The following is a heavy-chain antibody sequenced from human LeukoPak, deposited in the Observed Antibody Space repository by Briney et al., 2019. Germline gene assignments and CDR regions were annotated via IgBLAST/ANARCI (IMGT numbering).Heavy chain of an antibody. D-gene: IGHD3-10*01. J-gene: IGHJ3*02. V-gene: IGHV3-30*18. CDR1: GFTFSSYG. CDR3: AKGLDYYGSGSKAFDI. CDR2: ISYDGSNK. Sequence: GGSLRLSCVASGFTFSSYGIHWVRQAPGKGLEWVAVISYDGSNKDYADSVKGRFTISRDNSKNTLYLQMNSLRAEDTAVYYCAKGLDYYGSGSKAFDIWGQGTMVTVSS.